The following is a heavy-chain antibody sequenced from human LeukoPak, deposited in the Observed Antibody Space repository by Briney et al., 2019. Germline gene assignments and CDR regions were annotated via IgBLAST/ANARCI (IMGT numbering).Heavy chain of an antibody. CDR2: IKQDGSEK. CDR3: ARGRTWIQLTSIQG. Sequence: GGSLRLSCAASGFTFSSYWMTWVRQAPGKGLEWVANIKQDGSEKYYVDSVKGRLTISRDNAKNSLYLQMNSLRAEDTAVHYCARGRTWIQLTSIQGGGQGTLVTVSS. J-gene: IGHJ4*02. V-gene: IGHV3-7*04. CDR1: GFTFSSYW. D-gene: IGHD5-18*01.